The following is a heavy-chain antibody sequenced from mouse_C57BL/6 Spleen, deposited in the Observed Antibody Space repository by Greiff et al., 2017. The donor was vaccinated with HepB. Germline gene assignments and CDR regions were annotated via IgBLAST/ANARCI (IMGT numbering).Heavy chain of an antibody. J-gene: IGHJ4*01. V-gene: IGHV1-74*01. CDR2: IHPSDSDT. D-gene: IGHD2-3*01. CDR3: AIDGYYSYAMDY. Sequence: QVQLQQPGAELVKPGASVKVSCKASGYTFTSYWMHWVKQRPGQGLEWIGRIHPSDSDTNYNQKFKGKATLTVDKSSSTAYMQLSSLTSDDSAVYYCAIDGYYSYAMDYWGQGTSVTVSS. CDR1: GYTFTSYW.